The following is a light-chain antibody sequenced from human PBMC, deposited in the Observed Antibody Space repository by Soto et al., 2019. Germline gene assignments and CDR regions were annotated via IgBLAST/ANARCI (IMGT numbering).Light chain of an antibody. V-gene: IGLV2-11*01. CDR1: SSDVGGYNY. CDR2: DVS. Sequence: QSVLTQPRSVSGSPGQSVTISCTGTSSDVGGYNYVSWYQQHPGKAPKLMIYDVSKRPSGVPHRFSGSKSSNTASLTISGLQAEDEADYYCCSYAGRTGVFGTGTKVTVL. J-gene: IGLJ1*01. CDR3: CSYAGRTGV.